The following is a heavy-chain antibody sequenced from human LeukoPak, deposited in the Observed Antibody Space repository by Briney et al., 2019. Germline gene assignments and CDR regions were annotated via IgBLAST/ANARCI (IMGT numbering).Heavy chain of an antibody. Sequence: RASVKVSCKASGYTFTSYYMHWVQQAPGQGLEWMGIINPSGGSTSYAQKFQGRVTMTRDTSTSTVYMELSSLRSEDTAVYYCARDLGGSYYYYYYGMDVWGQGTTVTVSS. D-gene: IGHD1-26*01. CDR1: GYTFTSYY. J-gene: IGHJ6*02. CDR3: ARDLGGSYYYYYYGMDV. CDR2: INPSGGST. V-gene: IGHV1-46*01.